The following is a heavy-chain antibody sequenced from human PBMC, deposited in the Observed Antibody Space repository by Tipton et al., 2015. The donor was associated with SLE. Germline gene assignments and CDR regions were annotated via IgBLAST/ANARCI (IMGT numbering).Heavy chain of an antibody. Sequence: QSGAEVKKPGASVKVSCKASGYTFTSYAMHWVRQDPGQRLEWMGWINAGNGNTKYSQKFQGRVTITRDTSASTAHMELSSLRSEDTAVYYCARTYCSSTSCLMDVWGKGTTVTVSS. J-gene: IGHJ6*04. CDR3: ARTYCSSTSCLMDV. CDR2: INAGNGNT. D-gene: IGHD2-2*01. CDR1: GYTFTSYA. V-gene: IGHV1-3*01.